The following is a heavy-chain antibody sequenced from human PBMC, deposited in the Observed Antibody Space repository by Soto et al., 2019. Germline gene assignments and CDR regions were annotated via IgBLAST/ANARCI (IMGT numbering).Heavy chain of an antibody. CDR1: GFTFSNYA. CDR2: IRETGNT. J-gene: IGHJ4*02. D-gene: IGHD2-8*01. CDR3: AKQQMGVIRALDY. Sequence: EVQILQSGGGLEQPGGSLRLSCAASGFTFSNYAMSWIRQAPGKGLEWVSTIRETGNTYYADSVRRRFATSSDNSENTLYLQMSSMRAEDTAVYYCAKQQMGVIRALDYWGQGTLVTVSS. V-gene: IGHV3-23*01.